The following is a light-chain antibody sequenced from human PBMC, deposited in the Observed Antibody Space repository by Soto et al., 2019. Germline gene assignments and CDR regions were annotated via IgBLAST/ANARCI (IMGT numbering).Light chain of an antibody. CDR1: SSDVGGYNY. CDR2: EVS. CDR3: SSYTSSSTLV. J-gene: IGLJ1*01. Sequence: SALTQPASVSGPPGQSITISCTGTSSDVGGYNYVSWYQQHPGKAPKLMIYEVSNRPSGVSNRFSGSKSGNTASLTISGLQAEDEADYYCSSYTSSSTLVFETGTKVTVL. V-gene: IGLV2-14*01.